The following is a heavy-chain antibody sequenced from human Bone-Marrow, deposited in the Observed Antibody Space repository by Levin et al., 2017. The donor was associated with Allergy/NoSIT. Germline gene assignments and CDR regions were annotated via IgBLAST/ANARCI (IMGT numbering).Heavy chain of an antibody. CDR3: ARSYYDFWSGYPTPLGYMDV. CDR1: GGSISSGGYY. CDR2: MYYSGST. J-gene: IGHJ6*03. V-gene: IGHV4-31*11. D-gene: IGHD3-3*01. Sequence: PSETLSLTCAVSGGSISSGGYYWTWIRQRPGKGLEWIGYMYYSGSTYYNPSLKSRVTMSVDTSKNQFSLKLSSVTAADTAVYYCARSYYDFWSGYPTPLGYMDVWGKGTTVTVSS.